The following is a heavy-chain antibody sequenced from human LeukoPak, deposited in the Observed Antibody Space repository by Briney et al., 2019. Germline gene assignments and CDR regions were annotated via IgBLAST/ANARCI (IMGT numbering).Heavy chain of an antibody. D-gene: IGHD2-8*01. J-gene: IGHJ3*02. V-gene: IGHV4-34*01. Sequence: SETLSLTRAVYGGSFSGYYWSWIRQPPGKGLEWIGEINHSGSTNYNPSLKSRVTISVDTSKNQFSPKLSPVTAADTAVYYCASMLGAFDIWGQGTMVTVSS. CDR2: INHSGST. CDR1: GGSFSGYY. CDR3: ASMLGAFDI.